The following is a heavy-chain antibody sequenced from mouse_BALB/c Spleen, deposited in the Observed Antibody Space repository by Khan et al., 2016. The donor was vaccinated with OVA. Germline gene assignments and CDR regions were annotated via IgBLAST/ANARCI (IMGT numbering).Heavy chain of an antibody. CDR2: IYPGTNNT. CDR3: ARRGALDYFDY. CDR1: GYTFTSYW. D-gene: IGHD3-1*01. V-gene: IGHV1-76*01. Sequence: VQLQESGAELARPGTSVKLSCKTSGYTFTSYWIHWVKQRSGQGLEWIARIYPGTNNTYYNENFKDKATLTADKASSTVYLQLSSLKSEDSAVFFCARRGALDYFDYWGQGTPLTVSA. J-gene: IGHJ2*01.